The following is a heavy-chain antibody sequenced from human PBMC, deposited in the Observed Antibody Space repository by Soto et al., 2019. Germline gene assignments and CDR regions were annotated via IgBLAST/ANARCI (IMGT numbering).Heavy chain of an antibody. J-gene: IGHJ5*02. Sequence: QVQLVQSGAEVKKPGASVKVSCKASGYTFNSYGITWVRQAPGQGLEWMGWISTYNGKTNYAQKVQGRVTMTTDTSTRTAYMELRSLTSHDTAVYYCARGALPTATPSCFAPWGQGTLLTVSS. V-gene: IGHV1-18*04. D-gene: IGHD2-2*01. CDR2: ISTYNGKT. CDR3: ARGALPTATPSCFAP. CDR1: GYTFNSYG.